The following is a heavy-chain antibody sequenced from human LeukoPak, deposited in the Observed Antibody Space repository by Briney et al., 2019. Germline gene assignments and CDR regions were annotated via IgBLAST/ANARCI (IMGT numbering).Heavy chain of an antibody. Sequence: ASVKVSCKASGYTFTSYGISWVRQAPGQGLEWMGWINPNSGDTNYAQKFQGWVTMTRDTSISTAYMELSRLRSDDTAVYFCASVIAASGTRNWYFDLWGRGTLVTVSS. CDR2: INPNSGDT. V-gene: IGHV1-2*04. D-gene: IGHD6-13*01. J-gene: IGHJ2*01. CDR3: ASVIAASGTRNWYFDL. CDR1: GYTFTSYG.